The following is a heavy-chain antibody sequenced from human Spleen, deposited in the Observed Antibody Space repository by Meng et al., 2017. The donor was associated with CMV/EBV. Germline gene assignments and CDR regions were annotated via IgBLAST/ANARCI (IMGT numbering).Heavy chain of an antibody. Sequence: GESLKISCAASGFTFSSYWMSWVRQASGKGLEWVANIKQDGSEKYYVDSVKGRFTISRDNAKNSLYLQMNSLRAEDTAVYYCARDLTIFGVVIIPGAFDIWGQGTMVTVSS. D-gene: IGHD3-3*01. CDR2: IKQDGSEK. V-gene: IGHV3-7*01. CDR1: GFTFSSYW. CDR3: ARDLTIFGVVIIPGAFDI. J-gene: IGHJ3*02.